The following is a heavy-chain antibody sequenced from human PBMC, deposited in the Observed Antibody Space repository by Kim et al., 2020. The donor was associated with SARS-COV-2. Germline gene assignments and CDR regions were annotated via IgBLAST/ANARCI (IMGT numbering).Heavy chain of an antibody. D-gene: IGHD3-16*01. V-gene: IGHV4-59*01. CDR2: IYYTGDI. Sequence: SETLSLTCTVSGGSMSNFYWNWIRQSPGKGLEWIGYIYYTGDINYNPSLKSRVTISIDMSNNQFTLNLRSVTAADTAVYYCAGLWSHGGTPDYWGQGTLVTVSS. CDR3: AGLWSHGGTPDY. CDR1: GGSMSNFY. J-gene: IGHJ4*02.